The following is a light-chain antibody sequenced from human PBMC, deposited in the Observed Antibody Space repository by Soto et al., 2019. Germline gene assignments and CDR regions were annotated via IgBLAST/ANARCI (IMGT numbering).Light chain of an antibody. CDR2: AAS. CDR1: QSISSY. J-gene: IGKJ2*02. Sequence: DIQMTKSPSSLFASVGDRVTIPCRASQSISSYLNWYQQKPGKAPKLLIYAASSLQSGVPSRFSGSGSGTDFTLTISSLQPEDFATYYCQQSYSTPRTFGQGTKLEIK. V-gene: IGKV1-39*01. CDR3: QQSYSTPRT.